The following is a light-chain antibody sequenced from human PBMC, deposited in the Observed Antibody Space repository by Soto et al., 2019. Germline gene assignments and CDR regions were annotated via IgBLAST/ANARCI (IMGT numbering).Light chain of an antibody. CDR3: NSYTSRSTYV. Sequence: QSVLTQPASVSGSPGQSITISCTGSSSDVGGYNYVSWYQQHPGKAPKLMIYEVSDRTSGVSNRFSGSKSGNTASLTISGLQAEDEADYYCNSYTSRSTYVFGNGTKVTVL. CDR2: EVS. J-gene: IGLJ1*01. CDR1: SSDVGGYNY. V-gene: IGLV2-14*01.